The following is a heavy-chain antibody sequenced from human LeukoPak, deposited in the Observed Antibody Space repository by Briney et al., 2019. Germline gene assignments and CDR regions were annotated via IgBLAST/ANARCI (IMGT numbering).Heavy chain of an antibody. Sequence: GGSLKISCKGSGYSFTSYWIGWVRQMPGKGLEWMGIIYPGDSDTRYSPSFQGQVTISADKSISTAYLQWSSLKASDTAMYYCARVPYGYDSSGYYNYYGMDVWGQGTTVTVSS. CDR1: GYSFTSYW. D-gene: IGHD3-22*01. J-gene: IGHJ6*02. V-gene: IGHV5-51*01. CDR3: ARVPYGYDSSGYYNYYGMDV. CDR2: IYPGDSDT.